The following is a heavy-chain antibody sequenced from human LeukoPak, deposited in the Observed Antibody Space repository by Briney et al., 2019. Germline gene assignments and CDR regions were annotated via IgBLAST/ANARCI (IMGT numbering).Heavy chain of an antibody. CDR1: GYTFTGYY. CDR2: INPNSGGT. J-gene: IGHJ6*02. Sequence: GASVKVSCKASGYTFTGYYMHWVRQAPGQGLEWMGWINPNSGGTNYAQKFQGRVTMTRDTSISTAYMELSRLRSDDTAVYYCAREHCSSTSCHYYYYYYGMDVWGQGTTVTVSS. CDR3: AREHCSSTSCHYYYYYYGMDV. V-gene: IGHV1-2*02. D-gene: IGHD2-2*01.